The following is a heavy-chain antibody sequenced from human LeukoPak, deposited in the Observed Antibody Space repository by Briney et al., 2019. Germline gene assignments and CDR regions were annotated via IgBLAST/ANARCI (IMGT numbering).Heavy chain of an antibody. CDR2: ISPYTTKT. CDR3: AREGGVGPTAPPDYYSYQMDV. D-gene: IGHD1-26*01. J-gene: IGHJ6*03. CDR1: GYTFISYG. Sequence: ASVKVSCKASGYTFISYGITWVRQAPGQGLEWMGRISPYTTKTNYAQSPQGRVTMTTDTSTSTAYMELRSLRSDDTAVYYCAREGGVGPTAPPDYYSYQMDVWGKGTTVTVSS. V-gene: IGHV1-18*01.